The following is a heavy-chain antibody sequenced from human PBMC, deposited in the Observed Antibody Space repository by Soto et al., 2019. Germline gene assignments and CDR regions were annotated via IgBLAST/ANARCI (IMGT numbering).Heavy chain of an antibody. J-gene: IGHJ5*02. CDR1: GYTFTGYY. CDR3: FSGIAGAGPSWGVSNRFDP. CDR2: INPNSGGT. V-gene: IGHV1-2*02. D-gene: IGHD6-13*01. Sequence: GASVKVSCKASGYTFTGYYMHWVRQASGQGLEWMGWINPNSGGTNYAQKFQGRVTMTRDTSISTAYMELSRLSSDDTAVYYCFSGIAGAGPSWGVSNRFDPWGQGTLVTVSS.